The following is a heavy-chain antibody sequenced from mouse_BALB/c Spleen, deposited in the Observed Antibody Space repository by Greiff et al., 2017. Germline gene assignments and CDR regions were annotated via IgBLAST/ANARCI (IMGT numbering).Heavy chain of an antibody. CDR3: AGYDDAMDY. V-gene: IGHV5-17*02. J-gene: IGHJ4*01. CDR2: ISSGSSTI. Sequence: EVHLVESGGGLVQPGGSRKLSCAASGFTFSSFGMHWVRQAPEKGLEWVAYISSGSSTIYYADTVKGRFTISRDNPKNTLFLQMTSLRSEDTAMYYCAGYDDAMDYWGQGTSVTVSS. CDR1: GFTFSSFG. D-gene: IGHD2-14*01.